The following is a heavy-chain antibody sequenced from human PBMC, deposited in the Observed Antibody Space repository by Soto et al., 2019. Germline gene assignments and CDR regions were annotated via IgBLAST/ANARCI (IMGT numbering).Heavy chain of an antibody. CDR3: AKDTGSRCSSYVEFFQY. CDR1: GFTFSNYA. CDR2: ISGSGGST. J-gene: IGHJ1*01. V-gene: IGHV3-23*01. Sequence: EVQLLESGGGLVQPGGSLRLSCAASGFTFSNYAMNWVRQAPGQGLEWVSAISGSGGSTYYADSAKGRFTISRDNSENTLYLQMNSLRAEDTAVYYCAKDTGSRCSSYVEFFQYWGQGTLVTVSS. D-gene: IGHD6-6*01.